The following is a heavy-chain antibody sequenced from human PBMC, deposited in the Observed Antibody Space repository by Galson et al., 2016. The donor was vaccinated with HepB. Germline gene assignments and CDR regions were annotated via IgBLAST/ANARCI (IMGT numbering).Heavy chain of an antibody. J-gene: IGHJ4*02. CDR2: INAGNGNT. CDR1: GYTFTSYA. V-gene: IGHV1-3*01. D-gene: IGHD1-20*01. CDR3: ASMTGTTPGGY. Sequence: SVKVSCKASGYTFTSYAMHWVRQAPGQRLEWMGWINAGNGNTKYSQRFQGRVTITSDTSASTAYMELNSLRAEDTAVYYCASMTGTTPGGYWGQGTLVTVSS.